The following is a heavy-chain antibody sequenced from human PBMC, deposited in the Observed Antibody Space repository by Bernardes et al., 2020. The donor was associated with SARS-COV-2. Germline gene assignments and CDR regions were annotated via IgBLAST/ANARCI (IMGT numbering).Heavy chain of an antibody. D-gene: IGHD5-18*01. CDR3: AREREGGYSYGFLDY. J-gene: IGHJ4*02. CDR2: IKQDGSEK. Sequence: GGSLRLSCAASGFTFSSYWMSWVRQAPGKGLEWVANIKQDGSEKYYVDSVKGRFTISRDNAKNSLYLQMNSLRAEDTAVYYCAREREGGYSYGFLDYWGQGTLVTVSS. CDR1: GFTFSSYW. V-gene: IGHV3-7*01.